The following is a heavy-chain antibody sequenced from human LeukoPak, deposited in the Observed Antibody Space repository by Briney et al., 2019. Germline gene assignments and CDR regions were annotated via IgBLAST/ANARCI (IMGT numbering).Heavy chain of an antibody. CDR1: GGSISSGGYS. V-gene: IGHV4-30-2*01. D-gene: IGHD5-12*01. Sequence: SETLSLTCAVSGGSISSGGYSWSWIRQPPGKGLEWIGYIYHSGSTYYNPSLKSRVTISVDRSKNQFSLKLSSVTAADTAVYYRARGDSGYVVYWGQGTLVTASS. CDR2: IYHSGST. CDR3: ARGDSGYVVY. J-gene: IGHJ4*02.